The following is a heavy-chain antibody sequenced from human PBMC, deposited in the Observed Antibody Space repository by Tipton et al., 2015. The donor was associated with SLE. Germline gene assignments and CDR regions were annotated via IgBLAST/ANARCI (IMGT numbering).Heavy chain of an antibody. V-gene: IGHV4-34*01. CDR3: ARGGIGAPGAGCFDV. D-gene: IGHD6-13*01. J-gene: IGHJ3*01. Sequence: TLSLTCAVYGGSFSGYYWSWIRQAPGKGLEWVGQISHTGNSHYRPSLNSRVTISVDTSKKQFSRNVRSVTAADTAVYYCARGGIGAPGAGCFDVWGQGTMVTVSS. CDR1: GGSFSGYY. CDR2: ISHTGNS.